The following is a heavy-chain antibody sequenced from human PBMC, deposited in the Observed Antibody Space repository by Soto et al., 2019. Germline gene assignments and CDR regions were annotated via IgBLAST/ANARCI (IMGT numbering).Heavy chain of an antibody. CDR1: GGSISSYY. CDR2: IYYSGST. J-gene: IGHJ4*02. Sequence: SETLSLTCTVSGGSISSYYWSWIRQPPGKGLEWIGYIYYSGSTNYSPSLKSRVTISVDTSKNQFSLKLSSVTAADTAVYYCARGVVLIGSGGSCPLDYWGQGTLVTVSS. V-gene: IGHV4-59*01. D-gene: IGHD2-15*01. CDR3: ARGVVLIGSGGSCPLDY.